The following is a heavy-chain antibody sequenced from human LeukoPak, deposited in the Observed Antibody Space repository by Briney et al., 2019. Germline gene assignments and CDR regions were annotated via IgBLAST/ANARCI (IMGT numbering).Heavy chain of an antibody. Sequence: ASVKVSCKASGYTFTSYGISWVRQAPGQGLEWMGWISAYNGNTNYAQMLQGRVTMTTDTSTSTAYMELRSLRSDDTAVYYCARDYGPRVVVIKVALDYWGQGTLVTVSS. CDR2: ISAYNGNT. V-gene: IGHV1-18*01. CDR3: ARDYGPRVVVIKVALDY. J-gene: IGHJ4*02. D-gene: IGHD3-22*01. CDR1: GYTFTSYG.